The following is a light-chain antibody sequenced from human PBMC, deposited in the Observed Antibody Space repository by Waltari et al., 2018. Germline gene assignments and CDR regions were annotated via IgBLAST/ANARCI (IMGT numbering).Light chain of an antibody. CDR3: QQLNSFPPT. CDR2: AAS. J-gene: IGKJ3*01. Sequence: DIQLTQSPSFLSASVGDRVTITCRASQGVSSYLAWYQQKLGTAPKLLLYAASTLQSGVPSRFSGSGSGTEFTLTISSLQPEDCAAYYCQQLNSFPPTFGPGTKVDIK. V-gene: IGKV1-9*01. CDR1: QGVSSY.